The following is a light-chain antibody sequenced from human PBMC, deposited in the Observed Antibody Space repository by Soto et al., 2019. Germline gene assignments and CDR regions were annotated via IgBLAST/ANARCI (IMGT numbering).Light chain of an antibody. CDR3: QQYNNWPIT. V-gene: IGKV3-15*01. CDR2: GAS. CDR1: QSVSSN. J-gene: IGKJ5*01. Sequence: EIVMTQSPATLSVSPGERATLSCRASQSVSSNLAWYQQKPGQAPRLLIYGASTRATGIPARFSGSGSGTEFTLTISGLQSEDFAVYYCQQYNNWPITFGQGTRLEI.